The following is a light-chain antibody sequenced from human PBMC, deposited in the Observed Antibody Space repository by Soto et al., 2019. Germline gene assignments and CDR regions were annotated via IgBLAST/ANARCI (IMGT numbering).Light chain of an antibody. CDR2: AAS. V-gene: IGKV1-27*01. Sequence: DIQMTQSPSSLSASVGDRVTITCRASQGISNYLAWYQQKPGKVPKLLIYAASTLQSGVPSRFSGSVSGTDFTLTISSLQPEYVATYSCQKYNSAPRTFGEGTEVEIK. CDR3: QKYNSAPRT. CDR1: QGISNY. J-gene: IGKJ1*01.